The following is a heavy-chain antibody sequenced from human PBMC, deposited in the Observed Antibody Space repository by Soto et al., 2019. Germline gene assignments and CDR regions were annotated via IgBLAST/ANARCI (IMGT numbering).Heavy chain of an antibody. D-gene: IGHD1-7*01. CDR2: IYYSGST. V-gene: IGHV4-39*01. CDR3: ARQSSRYNWNCENYYYYGMDV. CDR1: GGSISSSSYY. J-gene: IGHJ6*02. Sequence: SETLSLTCTVSGGSISSSSYYWGWIRQPPGKGLEWIGSIYYSGSTYYNPSLKSRVTISVDTSKNQFSLKLSSVTAADTAVYYCARQSSRYNWNCENYYYYGMDVWGQGTTVTVSS.